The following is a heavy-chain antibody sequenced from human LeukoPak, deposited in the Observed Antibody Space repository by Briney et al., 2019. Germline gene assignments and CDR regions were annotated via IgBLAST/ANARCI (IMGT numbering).Heavy chain of an antibody. Sequence: GGSLRLSCVASGFTFSHYWMSWVRQAPGRGLEWVANINQDGGQIYYVDSVEGRFTISRDNSKNSVYLQVNSLRAEDTAVYYCARIGYSSSSFDYWGQGTLVTVSS. D-gene: IGHD6-6*01. V-gene: IGHV3-7*01. CDR2: INQDGGQI. CDR3: ARIGYSSSSFDY. CDR1: GFTFSHYW. J-gene: IGHJ4*02.